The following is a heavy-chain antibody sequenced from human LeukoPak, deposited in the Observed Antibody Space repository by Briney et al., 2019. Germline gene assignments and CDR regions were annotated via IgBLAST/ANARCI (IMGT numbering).Heavy chain of an antibody. V-gene: IGHV3-48*01. J-gene: IGHJ4*02. CDR1: EFTFSSYS. CDR2: ISSSSSTI. Sequence: GSLRLSCEASEFTFSSYSMNWVRQAPGKGLEWVSYISSSSSTINYAESVKGRFTISRDNAKNSLYLQMNSLRVEDTAVYYCARSRGNSGSYPLDYWGQGTLVTVSS. D-gene: IGHD1-26*01. CDR3: ARSRGNSGSYPLDY.